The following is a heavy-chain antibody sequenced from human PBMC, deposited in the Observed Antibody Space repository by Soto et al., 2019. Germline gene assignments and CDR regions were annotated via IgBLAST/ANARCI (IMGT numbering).Heavy chain of an antibody. Sequence: PSETLSLTCTVSGGSISSGGYYWSWIRQHPGKGLEWIGYIYYSGSTYYNPSLKSRVTISVDTSKNQFSLKLSSVTAADTAVYYCARAGLDQLLFRGYSYGSSGYYFGYWGQGTLVTVSS. CDR2: IYYSGST. J-gene: IGHJ4*02. D-gene: IGHD5-18*01. CDR1: GGSISSGGYY. V-gene: IGHV4-31*03. CDR3: ARAGLDQLLFRGYSYGSSGYYFGY.